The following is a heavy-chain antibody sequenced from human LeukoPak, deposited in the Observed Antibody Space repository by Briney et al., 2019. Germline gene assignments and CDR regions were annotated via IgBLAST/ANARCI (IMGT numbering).Heavy chain of an antibody. J-gene: IGHJ6*03. V-gene: IGHV3-23*01. CDR1: GFTFSSYA. Sequence: GGSLRLSCAASGFTFSSYAMSWVRQAPGKGLEWVSGISGSGDNTYYAESVKGRVTISRDNSKNTLYLQMNGLRAVDTAVYYCAKCEGDYYYYMDVWGKGTTVTISS. CDR2: ISGSGDNT. CDR3: AKCEGDYYYYMDV.